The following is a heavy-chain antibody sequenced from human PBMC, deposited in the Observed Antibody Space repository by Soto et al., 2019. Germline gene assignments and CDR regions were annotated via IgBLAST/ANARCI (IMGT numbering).Heavy chain of an antibody. V-gene: IGHV1-69*05. D-gene: IGHD3-16*02. CDR3: ARVDDYVWGSFRP. J-gene: IGHJ4*02. CDR1: GGTFSSYA. CDR2: IIPIFGTA. Sequence: SVKVSCKASGGTFSSYAISWVRQAPGQGLEWMGGIIPIFGTANYAQKVQGGVTMTTDTSTSTAYMELRGLRSDDTAVYYCARVDDYVWGSFRPWGQGTQVTVSS.